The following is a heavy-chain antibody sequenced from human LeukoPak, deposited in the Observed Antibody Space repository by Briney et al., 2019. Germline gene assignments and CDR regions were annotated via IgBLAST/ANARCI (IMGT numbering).Heavy chain of an antibody. Sequence: GGSLRLSCAASGFTFSSYAMHWVRQAPGKGLEWVAVISYDGSNKYYADSVKGRFTISRDNSKNTLYLQMNSLRAEDTAVYYCARGPSWIQLWSSLVDYGGQGTLVTVS. J-gene: IGHJ4*02. CDR1: GFTFSSYA. CDR3: ARGPSWIQLWSSLVDY. CDR2: ISYDGSNK. D-gene: IGHD5-18*01. V-gene: IGHV3-30*04.